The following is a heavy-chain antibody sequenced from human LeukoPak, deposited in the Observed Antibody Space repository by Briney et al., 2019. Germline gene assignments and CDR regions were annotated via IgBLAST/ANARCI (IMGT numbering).Heavy chain of an antibody. Sequence: GSLRLSCAASGFTFSSYWMSWVRQAPGKGLEWVANIKQDGSEKYYVDSVKGRFTISRDNAKNSLYLQMNSLRAEDTAVYYCARDTGGSSGWYTSRYPVDYWGQGTLVTVSS. V-gene: IGHV3-7*01. CDR3: ARDTGGSSGWYTSRYPVDY. CDR2: IKQDGSEK. J-gene: IGHJ4*02. CDR1: GFTFSSYW. D-gene: IGHD6-19*01.